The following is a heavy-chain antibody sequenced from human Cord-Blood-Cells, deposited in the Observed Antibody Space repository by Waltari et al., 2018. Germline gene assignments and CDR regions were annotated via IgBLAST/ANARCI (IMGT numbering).Heavy chain of an antibody. CDR3: AKAPIGIAAAGHFDY. J-gene: IGHJ4*02. V-gene: IGHV3-9*03. D-gene: IGHD6-13*01. CDR2: ISWNSGSI. CDR1: GFTFDDYA. Sequence: EVQLVESGGGLVQPGRSLRLSCAASGFTFDDYAMHWVRTAPGKGLEWVSGISWNSGSIGYADSVKGRFTISRDNAKNSLYLQMNSLRAEDMALYYCAKAPIGIAAAGHFDYWGQGTLVTVSS.